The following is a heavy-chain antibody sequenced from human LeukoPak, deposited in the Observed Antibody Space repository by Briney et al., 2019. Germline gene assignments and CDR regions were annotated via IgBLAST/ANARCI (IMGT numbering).Heavy chain of an antibody. CDR2: IKQGGSEK. CDR1: RFTFSNYA. V-gene: IGHV3-7*03. Sequence: PGGSLRLSCAASRFTFSNYAMSWVRQAPGKGLEWVANIKQGGSEKYYVDSVKGRFTISRDNAKNSLYLQMNSLRSEDTAVYYCAAVFNYDFWNGYRGGYFDYWGQGTLVTVSS. D-gene: IGHD3-3*01. J-gene: IGHJ4*02. CDR3: AAVFNYDFWNGYRGGYFDY.